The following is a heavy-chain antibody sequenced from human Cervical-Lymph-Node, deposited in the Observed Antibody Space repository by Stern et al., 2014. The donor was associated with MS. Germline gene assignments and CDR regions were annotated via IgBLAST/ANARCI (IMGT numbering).Heavy chain of an antibody. D-gene: IGHD4-11*01. CDR3: ALRRSYYVY. CDR2: LIPFFGAT. V-gene: IGHV1-69*01. J-gene: IGHJ4*02. Sequence: MQLVQSGSEVKKPGSSVIVSCKPSGDTFSNYALSWVRQAPGHGLEWVGGLIPFFGATRYGQKFQGRVTITPEESTGTAFMELSNLTSDDTAVYYCALRRSYYVYWGQGTLITVSS. CDR1: GDTFSNYA.